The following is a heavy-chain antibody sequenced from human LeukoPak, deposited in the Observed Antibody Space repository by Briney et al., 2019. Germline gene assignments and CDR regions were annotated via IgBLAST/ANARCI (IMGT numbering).Heavy chain of an antibody. Sequence: GRSLRLSCAASGFTFDDYAMHWVRQAPGKGLEWVSGISWNSGSIGYADSVKGRFTISRDNAKNSLYLQMNSLRAEDTALYYCAKDANSGYDYGWFDPWGRGTLVTVSS. CDR3: AKDANSGYDYGWFDP. D-gene: IGHD5-12*01. V-gene: IGHV3-9*01. CDR1: GFTFDDYA. CDR2: ISWNSGSI. J-gene: IGHJ5*02.